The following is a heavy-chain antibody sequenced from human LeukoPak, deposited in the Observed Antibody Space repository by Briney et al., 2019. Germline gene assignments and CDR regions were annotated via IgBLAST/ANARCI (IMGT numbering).Heavy chain of an antibody. CDR1: GFTFSSYG. J-gene: IGHJ4*02. Sequence: GGSLRLSCAASGFTFSSYGMSWVRQAPGKGLEWVSSLTTGASTFYADSVKGRFIISRDNSKNTLYLQLNSLRAEDTALYYCATYRRPFSDWGSYYFDYWGQGTLVTVSS. D-gene: IGHD3-16*01. V-gene: IGHV3-23*01. CDR3: ATYRRPFSDWGSYYFDY. CDR2: LTTGAST.